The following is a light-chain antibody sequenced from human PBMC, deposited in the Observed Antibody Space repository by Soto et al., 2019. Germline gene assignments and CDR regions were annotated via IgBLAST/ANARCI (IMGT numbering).Light chain of an antibody. CDR2: DAS. CDR3: QQYNTWPPCT. CDR1: QSVSSN. J-gene: IGKJ2*02. Sequence: DIVMTQSPGTLSVSPGERATLSCRASQSVSSNLAWYQQKPGQAPRLLIYDASTRATGIPARFSGSGSGTDLTLSISSLQSEDFAVYFCQQYNTWPPCTFGQGTQLEI. V-gene: IGKV3-15*01.